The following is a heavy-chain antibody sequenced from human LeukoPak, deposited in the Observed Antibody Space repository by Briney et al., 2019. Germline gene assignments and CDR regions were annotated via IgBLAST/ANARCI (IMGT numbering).Heavy chain of an antibody. J-gene: IGHJ4*02. CDR1: GGSISSSHW. V-gene: IGHV4-4*02. Sequence: SETLSLTCAVSGGSISSSHWWSWVRQPPGKGLEWIGSIYYSGSTYYNPSLKSRVTISVDTSKNQFSLKLSSVTAADTAVYYCAREIVVVPAAYDYWGQGTLVTVSS. CDR3: AREIVVVPAAYDY. D-gene: IGHD2-2*01. CDR2: IYYSGST.